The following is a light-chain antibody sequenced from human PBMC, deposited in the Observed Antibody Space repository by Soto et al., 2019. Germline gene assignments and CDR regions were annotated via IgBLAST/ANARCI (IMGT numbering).Light chain of an antibody. CDR3: QQYHSYWT. CDR1: QSIVRW. V-gene: IGKV1-5*03. CDR2: KAS. Sequence: DIPMTQSPSILSASVGDRVTITCRASQSIVRWLACYQQKPGKVPKLLIYKASSLQNGVTSRFSGSGSGTEFTLTISSLQPDDFATYYCQQYHSYWTFGQGTKVYIK. J-gene: IGKJ1*01.